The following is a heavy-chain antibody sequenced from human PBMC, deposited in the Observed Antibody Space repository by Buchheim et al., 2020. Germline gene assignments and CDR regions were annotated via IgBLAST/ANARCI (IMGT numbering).Heavy chain of an antibody. CDR2: MSYDGTNT. J-gene: IGHJ4*02. CDR3: AKGDYIWGTSPTYYFDF. CDR1: GFTFSNFG. V-gene: IGHV3-30*18. Sequence: QVQLVESGGGVVQPGTSVRLSCVASGFTFSNFGMHWVRQAPGKGLEWVAVMSYDGTNTYYSDSVKGRFFISRDNSKNTLYLQLNNLRSEDTAVYFCAKGDYIWGTSPTYYFDFWGQGTL. D-gene: IGHD3-16*01.